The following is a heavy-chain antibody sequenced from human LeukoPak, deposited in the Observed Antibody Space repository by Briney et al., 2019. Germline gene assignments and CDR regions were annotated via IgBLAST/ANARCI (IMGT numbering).Heavy chain of an antibody. CDR2: IKQDGSEK. CDR3: ARDYQYYDFWSGYYAGY. J-gene: IGHJ4*02. V-gene: IGHV3-7*01. CDR1: GFTFSSYW. D-gene: IGHD3-3*01. Sequence: GGSLRLSCAASGFTFSSYWMSWVRQAPGKGLEWVANIKQDGSEKYYVDSVKGRFTISRDNAKNSLYLQMNSLRAEDTALYYCARDYQYYDFWSGYYAGYWGQGTLVTVSS.